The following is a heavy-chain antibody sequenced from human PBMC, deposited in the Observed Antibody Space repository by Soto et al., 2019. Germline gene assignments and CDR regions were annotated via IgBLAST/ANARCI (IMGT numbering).Heavy chain of an antibody. Sequence: PGGSLRLSCAASGYIFSDHNMDWVRQAPGKGLEWVGRSTDKATTYSTAYAASVKGIFTISRDASKNSLYLQMNSLKTEATAVYYCARTGYSGYESFDFWDQGTLVTVSS. V-gene: IGHV3-72*01. D-gene: IGHD5-12*01. J-gene: IGHJ4*02. CDR1: GYIFSDHN. CDR2: STDKATTYST. CDR3: ARTGYSGYESFDF.